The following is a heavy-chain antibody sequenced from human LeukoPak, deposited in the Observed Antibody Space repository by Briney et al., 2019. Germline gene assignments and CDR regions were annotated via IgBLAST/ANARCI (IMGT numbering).Heavy chain of an antibody. D-gene: IGHD6-13*01. J-gene: IGHJ5*02. Sequence: ASVKVSCKASGYTFTSYYMHWVRQAPGQGLEWMGIINPSGGSTSYAQKFQGRVTMTRDTSTSTVYMELSSLRPEDTTVYYCARVGDSSSWYDWFDPWGQGTLVTVSS. V-gene: IGHV1-46*01. CDR3: ARVGDSSSWYDWFDP. CDR1: GYTFTSYY. CDR2: INPSGGST.